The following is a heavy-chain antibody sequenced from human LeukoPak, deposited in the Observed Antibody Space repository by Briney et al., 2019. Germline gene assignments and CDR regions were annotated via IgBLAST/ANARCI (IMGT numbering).Heavy chain of an antibody. D-gene: IGHD2-8*01. Sequence: PSETLSLTCTVSGGSISSGSYYWSWIRQPPGKGLEGIGSIYYSGSTYYNPSLKSRVTISVDTSKNQFSLKLSSVTAADTAVYYCARGRYCTNGVCPYYFDYWGQGTLVTVSS. V-gene: IGHV4-39*07. CDR1: GGSISSGSYY. CDR2: IYYSGST. J-gene: IGHJ4*02. CDR3: ARGRYCTNGVCPYYFDY.